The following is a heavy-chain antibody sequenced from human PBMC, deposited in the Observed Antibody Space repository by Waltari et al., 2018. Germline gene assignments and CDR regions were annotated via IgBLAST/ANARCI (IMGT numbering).Heavy chain of an antibody. J-gene: IGHJ4*01. Sequence: QVQLHQWGAGQLKPSETLSLTRAVSGASFLGYFWSLARQSPGKWLEWLGSIYYSGSTNYNPTLESRLSLSVDTTKKQFSLKLTSVTAADAALYFCARYGEVPASYFFDHWGQGTLVTVSS. CDR2: IYYSGST. CDR3: ARYGEVPASYFFDH. D-gene: IGHD2-21*01. CDR1: GASFLGYF. V-gene: IGHV4-34*01.